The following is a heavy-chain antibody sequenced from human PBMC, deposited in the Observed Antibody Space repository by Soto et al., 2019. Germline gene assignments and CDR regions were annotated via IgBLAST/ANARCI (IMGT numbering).Heavy chain of an antibody. D-gene: IGHD3-10*01. J-gene: IGHJ4*02. V-gene: IGHV1-2*02. CDR1: GYTFTPYF. CDR3: ARVPGHKNSRGDF. Sequence: QVRLVQSGPEVMRPGASVTVSCRASGYTFTPYFIHWVRRAPGQGLEWMGYINPKSGDTHYSQTFRGRVSMTVDTSTDTASVGLSSLKSDDTAVYFCARVPGHKNSRGDFWGQGTPITVSS. CDR2: INPKSGDT.